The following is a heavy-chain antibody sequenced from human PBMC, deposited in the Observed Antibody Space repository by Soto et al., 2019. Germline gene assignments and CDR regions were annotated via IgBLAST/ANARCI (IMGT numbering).Heavy chain of an antibody. CDR2: IYYSGST. J-gene: IGHJ4*02. D-gene: IGHD6-25*01. Sequence: PSETLSLTCTVSGGSISSYYWSWIRQPPGKGLEWIGYIYYSGSTNYNPSLKSRVTISVDTSENQFSLKLSSVTAADTAVYYCASSIGPATAPFDYWGQGTLVTVSS. CDR1: GGSISSYY. V-gene: IGHV4-59*01. CDR3: ASSIGPATAPFDY.